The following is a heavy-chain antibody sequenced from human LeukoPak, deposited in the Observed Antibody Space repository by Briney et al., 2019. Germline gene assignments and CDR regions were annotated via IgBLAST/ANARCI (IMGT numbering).Heavy chain of an antibody. CDR2: IYSGGST. V-gene: IGHV3-53*01. CDR1: GFTVSSNY. Sequence: GGSLRLSCAASGFTVSSNYMSCVRQAPGKGLEWVSVIYSGGSTYYADSVKGRFTISRDNSKNTLYLQMNSLRAEDTAVYYCASVVQGAFDIWGQGTMVTVSS. J-gene: IGHJ3*02. D-gene: IGHD2-15*01. CDR3: ASVVQGAFDI.